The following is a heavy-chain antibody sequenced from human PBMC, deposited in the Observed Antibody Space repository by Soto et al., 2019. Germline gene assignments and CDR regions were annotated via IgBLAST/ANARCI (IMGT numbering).Heavy chain of an antibody. J-gene: IGHJ6*02. CDR2: ISYDGSNK. V-gene: IGHV3-30*18. D-gene: IGHD4-17*01. CDR1: GFTFSSYG. CDR3: AKDLVSYGDPDAPLDPMDV. Sequence: QVQLVESGGGVVQPGRSLRLSCAVSGFTFSSYGMHWVRQAPDKGLEWVAVISYDGSNKYYADSVKGRFTISRDNSKNTLYLQMNSLRTEDTGVYYCAKDLVSYGDPDAPLDPMDVWGQGTTVTVSS.